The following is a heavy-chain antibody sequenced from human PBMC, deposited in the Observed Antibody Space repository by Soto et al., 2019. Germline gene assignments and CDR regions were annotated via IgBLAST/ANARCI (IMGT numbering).Heavy chain of an antibody. V-gene: IGHV4-30-4*01. D-gene: IGHD5-12*01. CDR2: IFYTGST. J-gene: IGHJ3*02. CDR3: ARTGIPNDYGGNNAFDI. Sequence: SETLSLTCSISGDSITTNYYYWSWVRQRPGKGLEWLGYIFYTGSTHYSPSLESRLTISVDTSKNQFSLRLTSMTAADTALYFCARTGIPNDYGGNNAFDIWGQGPLVTVSS. CDR1: GDSITTNYYY.